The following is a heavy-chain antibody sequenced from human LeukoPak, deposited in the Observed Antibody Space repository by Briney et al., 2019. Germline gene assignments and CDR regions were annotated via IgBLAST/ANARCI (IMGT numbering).Heavy chain of an antibody. CDR2: INSDGSST. J-gene: IGHJ5*02. CDR3: ARGAYYGSGGFDP. Sequence: PGGSLRLSCAASGFTFSSYWMHWVRQAPGKGLVWVSRINSDGSSTSYADSVKGRFTISRDNAKNTLYLQMNSLRAEDTAVYYCARGAYYGSGGFDPWGQGTLVTVSS. CDR1: GFTFSSYW. D-gene: IGHD3-10*01. V-gene: IGHV3-74*01.